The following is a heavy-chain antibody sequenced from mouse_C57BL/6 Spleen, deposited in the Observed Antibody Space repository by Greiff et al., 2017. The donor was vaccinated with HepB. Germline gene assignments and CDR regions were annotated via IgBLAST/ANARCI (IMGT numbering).Heavy chain of an antibody. Sequence: VQLQQSGAELVKPGASVKISCKASGYAFSSYWMNWVKQRPGKGLEWIGQIYPGDGDTNYNGKFKGKATLTADKSSSTAYMQLSSLTSEDSAVYFCARHYYDYDEAWFAYWGQGTLVTVSA. CDR2: IYPGDGDT. CDR1: GYAFSSYW. D-gene: IGHD2-4*01. CDR3: ARHYYDYDEAWFAY. V-gene: IGHV1-80*01. J-gene: IGHJ3*01.